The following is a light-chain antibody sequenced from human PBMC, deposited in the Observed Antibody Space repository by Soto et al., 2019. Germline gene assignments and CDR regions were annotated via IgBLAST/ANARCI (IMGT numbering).Light chain of an antibody. CDR1: QSLLHSNGYYY. CDR3: MQALQTTYT. V-gene: IGKV2-28*01. Sequence: IVLTQSPLFLPVTPGEPASISCRASQSLLHSNGYYYFDWYLQKPGQSPQLLIYLGSHRASGVPDRFSGSGSGSDFTLTISRVEAEDVGVYYCMQALQTTYTFGQGTKLEIK. J-gene: IGKJ2*01. CDR2: LGS.